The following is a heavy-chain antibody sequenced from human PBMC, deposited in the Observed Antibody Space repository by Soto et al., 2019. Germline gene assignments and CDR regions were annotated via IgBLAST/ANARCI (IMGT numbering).Heavy chain of an antibody. CDR1: GFTFSSYS. CDR2: ISYDGGNK. D-gene: IGHD2-15*01. V-gene: IGHV3-30*03. Sequence: SLRLSCAASGFTFSSYSMHWVRQAPGKGLECVAVISYDGGNKFYRDYVKGRFTISRDNSKNTLYLQINSLRYEDTAVYHCARGDREDIAVVIGVRPGEYGVDVWGQGTTVTVSS. J-gene: IGHJ6*02. CDR3: ARGDREDIAVVIGVRPGEYGVDV.